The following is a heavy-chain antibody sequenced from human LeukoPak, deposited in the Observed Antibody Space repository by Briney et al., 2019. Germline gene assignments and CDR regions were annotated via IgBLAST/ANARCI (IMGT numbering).Heavy chain of an antibody. J-gene: IGHJ3*02. CDR3: AKDTSVGAFDI. Sequence: GGSLRLSCAASGFTLSSYSMNWVRQAPGKGLEWVSSISSSSSYRYYADSVKGRFTISRDNSKNTLYLQMNSLRAEDTAVYYCAKDTSVGAFDIWGQGTMVTVSS. V-gene: IGHV3-21*04. CDR1: GFTLSSYS. D-gene: IGHD5/OR15-5a*01. CDR2: ISSSSSYR.